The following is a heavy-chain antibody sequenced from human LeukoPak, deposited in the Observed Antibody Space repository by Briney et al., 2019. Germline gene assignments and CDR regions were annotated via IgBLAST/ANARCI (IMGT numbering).Heavy chain of an antibody. CDR2: INPSGGST. CDR1: GYTFTSYY. V-gene: IGHV1-46*01. Sequence: ASVTVSCKASGYTFTSYYMHWVRQAPGQGLEWMGIINPSGGSTSYAQKFQGRVTMTRDTSTSTVYMELSSLRSEDTAVYYCARDSGRDGYNLGYYFDYWGQGTLVTVSS. D-gene: IGHD5-24*01. J-gene: IGHJ4*02. CDR3: ARDSGRDGYNLGYYFDY.